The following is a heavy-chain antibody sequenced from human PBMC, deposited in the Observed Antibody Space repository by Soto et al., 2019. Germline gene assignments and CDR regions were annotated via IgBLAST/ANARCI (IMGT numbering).Heavy chain of an antibody. CDR1: GYSFTTYW. CDR2: IYPRDSDH. D-gene: IGHD6-25*01. Sequence: RGESLKISCQASGYSFTTYWIGWVRQMPGRGLEWMAIIYPRDSDHRYSLSFEGHVTISVDKSISTVFLQWSGLKASDSAMYFCARLPRGDGYKFFDYWGQGTLVTVSS. CDR3: ARLPRGDGYKFFDY. V-gene: IGHV5-51*01. J-gene: IGHJ4*02.